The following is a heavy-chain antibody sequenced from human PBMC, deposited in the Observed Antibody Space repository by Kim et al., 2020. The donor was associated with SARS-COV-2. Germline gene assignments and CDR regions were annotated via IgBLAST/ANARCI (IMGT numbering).Heavy chain of an antibody. CDR3: ASCRGRGGGNWFDP. CDR2: IIPILGIA. D-gene: IGHD2-15*01. Sequence: SVKVSCKASGGTFSSYAISWVRQAPGQGREWMGRIIPILGIAHYAQKFPGRVTITADKSTSTAYMELSSLRSEDTAVYYCASCRGRGGGNWFDPWGQGTLVTVSS. CDR1: GGTFSSYA. V-gene: IGHV1-69*04. J-gene: IGHJ5*02.